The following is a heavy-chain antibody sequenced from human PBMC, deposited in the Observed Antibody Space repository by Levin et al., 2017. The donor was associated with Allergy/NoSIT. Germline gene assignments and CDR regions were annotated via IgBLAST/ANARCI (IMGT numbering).Heavy chain of an antibody. Sequence: PGGSLRLSCAASGFTFSSYAMHWVRQAPGKGLEWVAVISYDGSNKYYADSVKGRFTISRDNSKNTLYLQMNSLRAEDTAVYYCARDGGYCSGGSCYSGLDYWGQGTLVTVSS. V-gene: IGHV3-30-3*01. CDR2: ISYDGSNK. CDR1: GFTFSSYA. CDR3: ARDGGYCSGGSCYSGLDY. D-gene: IGHD2-15*01. J-gene: IGHJ4*02.